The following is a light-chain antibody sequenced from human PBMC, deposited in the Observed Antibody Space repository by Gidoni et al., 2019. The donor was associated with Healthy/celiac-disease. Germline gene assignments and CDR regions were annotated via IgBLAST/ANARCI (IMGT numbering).Light chain of an antibody. V-gene: IGKV1-39*01. Sequence: DIQMTQSPSSLSASVGDRVTITCRASQSISSYLNWYQQKPGKAPRLLIYAASSLQSGVPSRFSGSGSGTDFTLTISSLQPEDFATYYCQQSYSTLSITFXXXTQLEIK. CDR2: AAS. CDR3: QQSYSTLSIT. J-gene: IGKJ5*01. CDR1: QSISSY.